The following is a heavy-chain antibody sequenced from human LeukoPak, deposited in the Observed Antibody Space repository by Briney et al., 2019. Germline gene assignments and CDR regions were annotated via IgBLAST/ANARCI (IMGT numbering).Heavy chain of an antibody. V-gene: IGHV3-74*01. D-gene: IGHD3-9*01. CDR2: IKFDGSFT. Sequence: GGSLRLSCAGSGFIFSTYWMHWVRQAPGKGLVWVARIKFDGSFTNYLDSVKGRFTISRDNAKNMLYLQMNSLRAEDTAVYYCATASDILTGFTLFDYWGQGTLVTVSS. J-gene: IGHJ4*02. CDR3: ATASDILTGFTLFDY. CDR1: GFIFSTYW.